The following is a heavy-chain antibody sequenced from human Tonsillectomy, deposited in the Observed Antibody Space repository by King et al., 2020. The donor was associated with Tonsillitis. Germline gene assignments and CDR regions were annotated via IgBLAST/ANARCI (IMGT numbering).Heavy chain of an antibody. CDR1: GFTFSSYA. Sequence: EVQLQESGGGLVQPGGSLRLSCAASGFTFSSYAMSWVRQAPGKGLEWVSVIYSGTSSTYYADSVKGRFTISRDDSKNTLYLQMNSLRAEDTAVYYCAKDIPSSGSDGMDVWGQGTTVTVSS. CDR3: AKDIPSSGSDGMDV. D-gene: IGHD3-10*01. CDR2: IYSGTSST. V-gene: IGHV3-23*03. J-gene: IGHJ6*02.